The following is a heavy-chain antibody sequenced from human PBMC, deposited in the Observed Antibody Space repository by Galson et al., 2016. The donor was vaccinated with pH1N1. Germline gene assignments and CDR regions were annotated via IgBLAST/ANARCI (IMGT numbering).Heavy chain of an antibody. CDR1: GGTLSRHT. CDR2: ILPIVGIT. D-gene: IGHD3-10*01. J-gene: IGHJ6*02. CDR3: ANEPGSSGMDV. V-gene: IGHV1-69*02. Sequence: SVKVSCKASGGTLSRHTISWLRQAPGQGVEWMGRILPIVGITNYAQKLQGRVTLIADRFTRTVSMELSGLKSDDTAVYSCANEPGSSGMDVWDQGTTVTVSS.